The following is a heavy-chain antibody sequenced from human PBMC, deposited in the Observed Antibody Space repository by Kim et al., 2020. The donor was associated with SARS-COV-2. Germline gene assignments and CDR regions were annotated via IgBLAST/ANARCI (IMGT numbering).Heavy chain of an antibody. D-gene: IGHD5-12*01. CDR3: ANPPKAYGGSRYFTC. CDR2: ISGGGGST. CDR1: GFAFSSYA. V-gene: IGHV3-23*01. Sequence: GGSLRLSCEASGFAFSSYAMSWVRQAPGKGLEWVSAISGGGGSTYYADSVKGRFTISRDSSKNTLYLQMNSLRADDTAVYYCANPPKAYGGSRYFTCWG. J-gene: IGHJ1*01.